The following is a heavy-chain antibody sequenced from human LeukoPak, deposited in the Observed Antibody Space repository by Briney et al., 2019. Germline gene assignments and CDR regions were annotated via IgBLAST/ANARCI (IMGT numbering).Heavy chain of an antibody. CDR3: ARDRAWNYFDY. CDR2: ISNDGSRK. CDR1: GFSFSRHG. D-gene: IGHD3-3*01. Sequence: GGSLRLSCAASGFSFSRHGMHWVRRAPGKGLEWVAIISNDGSRKYYAHSVEGRFTISRDNSKNTLYLQMDSLRAEDTAVYYCARDRAWNYFDYWGQGTPVTVSS. J-gene: IGHJ4*02. V-gene: IGHV3-30*03.